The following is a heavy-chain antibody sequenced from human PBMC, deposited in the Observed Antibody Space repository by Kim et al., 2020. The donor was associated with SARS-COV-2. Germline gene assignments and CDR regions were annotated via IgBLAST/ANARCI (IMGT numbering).Heavy chain of an antibody. V-gene: IGHV3-21*01. Sequence: GGSLRLSCAASGFTFSSYSMNWVRQAPGKGLEWVSSISSSSSYIYYADSVKGRFTISRDNAKNSLYLQMNSLRAEDTAVYYCARGGYCSGGSCYSTFYYFDYWGQGTLVTVSS. D-gene: IGHD2-15*01. CDR3: ARGGYCSGGSCYSTFYYFDY. CDR1: GFTFSSYS. CDR2: ISSSSSYI. J-gene: IGHJ4*02.